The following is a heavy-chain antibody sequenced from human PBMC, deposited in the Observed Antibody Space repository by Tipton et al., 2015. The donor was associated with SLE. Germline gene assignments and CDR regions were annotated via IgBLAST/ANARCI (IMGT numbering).Heavy chain of an antibody. J-gene: IGHJ3*02. V-gene: IGHV1-18*01. CDR1: GYTFTSYG. Sequence: QSGAEVKKPGASEKVSCKTSGYTFTSYGISWVRQAPGQGLEWMGWISAYNGDTNYAQKVQGRLTMTTDTSRSTAYLDLRSLRPDDTAVYYCAERYDTFEIWGQGTMVSVSS. CDR2: ISAYNGDT. CDR3: AERYDTFEI. D-gene: IGHD1-1*01.